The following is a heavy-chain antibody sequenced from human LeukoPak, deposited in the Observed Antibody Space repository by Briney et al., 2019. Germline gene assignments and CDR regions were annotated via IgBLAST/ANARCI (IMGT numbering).Heavy chain of an antibody. D-gene: IGHD3-3*01. CDR3: ARAGDFWSGYYPTRYYYYGMDV. Sequence: ASVKVSCKASGYTFTSYYMHWVRQAPGQGLEWMGIINPSGGSTSYAQKFQGRVTMTRDTSTSTVYMELSSLRSEDTAVYYRARAGDFWSGYYPTRYYYYGMDVWGQGTTVTVSS. V-gene: IGHV1-46*01. J-gene: IGHJ6*02. CDR1: GYTFTSYY. CDR2: INPSGGST.